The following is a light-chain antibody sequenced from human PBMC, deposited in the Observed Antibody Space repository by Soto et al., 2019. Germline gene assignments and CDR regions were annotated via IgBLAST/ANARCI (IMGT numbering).Light chain of an antibody. J-gene: IGLJ2*01. V-gene: IGLV2-23*03. CDR1: SSDVGSYNL. CDR2: EGS. CDR3: CSYAGSSTFVV. Sequence: QSVLTQPASVSGSPGQSITISCTGTSSDVGSYNLVSWYQQHPGKAPKLMIYEGSKRPSGVSNRFSGSKSGNTASLTISGLQAEDGADYYCCSYAGSSTFVVFGGGTPLTVL.